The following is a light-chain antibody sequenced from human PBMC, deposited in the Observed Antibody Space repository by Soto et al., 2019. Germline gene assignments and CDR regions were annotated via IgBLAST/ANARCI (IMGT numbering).Light chain of an antibody. CDR1: SSDVGVYNF. J-gene: IGLJ6*01. CDR3: RSYKRSKIYV. V-gene: IGLV2-14*01. Sequence: HSALTHPASVACAPVHSITISCTGASSDVGVYNFVSWYQQHPGKVPKLIIYEVISRPSGVSNRFSGSKSGNTASLTISALQAEDEADYYCRSYKRSKIYVLGNGTXV. CDR2: EVI.